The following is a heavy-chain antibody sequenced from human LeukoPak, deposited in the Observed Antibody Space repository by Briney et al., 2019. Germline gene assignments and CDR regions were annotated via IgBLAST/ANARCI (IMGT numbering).Heavy chain of an antibody. CDR2: IYYSGNT. J-gene: IGHJ4*02. Sequence: SETLSLTCAVYGGSFSGYYWGWIRQPPGEGLEWIGSIYYSGNTYYNASLKSQVSISIDTSKNQFSLRLTSVTAADTAVYYCARQTGSGLFILPGGQGTLVTVSS. CDR3: ARQTGSGLFILP. V-gene: IGHV4-39*01. D-gene: IGHD3/OR15-3a*01. CDR1: GGSFSGYY.